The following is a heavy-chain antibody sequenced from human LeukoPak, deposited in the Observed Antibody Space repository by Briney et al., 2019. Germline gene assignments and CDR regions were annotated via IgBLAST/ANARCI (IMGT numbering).Heavy chain of an antibody. J-gene: IGHJ6*02. CDR3: AISGRIQDYYYYGMDV. V-gene: IGHV4-59*01. CDR1: GGSISSYY. D-gene: IGHD1-26*01. Sequence: SGTLSLTCTVSGGSISSYYWSWIRQPPGKGLEWIGYIYYSGSTNYNPSLKSRVTISVDTSKNQFSLKLSSVTAADTAVYCCAISGRIQDYYYYGMDVWGQGTTVTVSS. CDR2: IYYSGST.